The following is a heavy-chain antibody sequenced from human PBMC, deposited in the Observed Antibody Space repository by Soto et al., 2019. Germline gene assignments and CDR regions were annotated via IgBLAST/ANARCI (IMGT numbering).Heavy chain of an antibody. Sequence: QVQLQESGPGLVKPSQTLSLTCTVSGGSISSDDSYWSWIRQPPGKGLEWIGYIYYSGSSSYNPSLRSRVTISVDTSKNPVSLKLSSVTAADTAVYYCARRSHYGDFWYFFDYWGQGTLVTVSS. CDR1: GGSISSDDSY. D-gene: IGHD4-17*01. V-gene: IGHV4-30-4*01. CDR2: IYYSGSS. J-gene: IGHJ4*02. CDR3: ARRSHYGDFWYFFDY.